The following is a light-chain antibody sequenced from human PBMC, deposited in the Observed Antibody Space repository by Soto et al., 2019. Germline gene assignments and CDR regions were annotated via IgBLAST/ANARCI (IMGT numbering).Light chain of an antibody. CDR2: GAS. CDR3: QQYNNWPPGT. V-gene: IGKV3-15*01. Sequence: EIVLTQSPGTLSLSPGEGATLSCRASQSVSSNLAWYQQKPGQAPRLLIYGASTRATGIPARFSGSGSGTEFTLTISSLQSEDFAVYYCQQYNNWPPGTFGQGTKVDIK. J-gene: IGKJ1*01. CDR1: QSVSSN.